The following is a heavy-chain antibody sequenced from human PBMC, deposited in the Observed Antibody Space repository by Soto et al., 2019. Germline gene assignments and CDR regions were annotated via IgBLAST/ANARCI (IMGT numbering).Heavy chain of an antibody. CDR2: NSNSGGGT. Sequence: GGSLRLSCAASGFTFSSYAMSWVRQAPGKGLEWVANNSNSGGGTHCVDSVMGRLTISRDNAKNTLYLQMNSLRAEDTAVYYCARENFYYMDVWGKGTTVTVSS. J-gene: IGHJ6*03. CDR3: ARENFYYMDV. CDR1: GFTFSSYA. V-gene: IGHV3-23*01.